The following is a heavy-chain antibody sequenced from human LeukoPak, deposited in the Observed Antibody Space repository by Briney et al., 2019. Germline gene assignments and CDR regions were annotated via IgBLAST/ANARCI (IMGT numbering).Heavy chain of an antibody. CDR3: ARDAGSTVGAPFDY. J-gene: IGHJ4*02. D-gene: IGHD1-26*01. V-gene: IGHV3-33*01. Sequence: PGGSLRLSCAASGFTFSSYVMHWVRQAPGKGLEWVAVIWYDGSNKYYVDSVKGPFTISRDNSKKTLYLQINSLRAEDTAVYYCARDAGSTVGAPFDYWGQGTLVTVSS. CDR2: IWYDGSNK. CDR1: GFTFSSYV.